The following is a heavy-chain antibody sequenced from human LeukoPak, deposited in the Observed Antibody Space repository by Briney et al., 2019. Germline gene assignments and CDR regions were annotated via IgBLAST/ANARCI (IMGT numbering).Heavy chain of an antibody. V-gene: IGHV1-2*02. CDR1: GYTFTGYY. J-gene: IGHJ3*02. CDR2: INPNSGGT. D-gene: IGHD3-9*01. CDR3: ARGGYFDWLLYALGGAFDI. Sequence: ASVKVSCKASGYTFTGYYMHWVRQAPGQGLEWMGWINPNSGGTNYAQKFQGRVTMTRDTSISTAYMELSRLRSDDTAVYYCARGGYFDWLLYALGGAFDIWGQGTMVTVSS.